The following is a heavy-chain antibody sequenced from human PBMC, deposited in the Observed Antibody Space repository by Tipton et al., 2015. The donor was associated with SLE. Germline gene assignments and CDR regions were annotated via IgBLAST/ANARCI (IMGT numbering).Heavy chain of an antibody. CDR1: GFTFSSYW. V-gene: IGHV3-33*08. J-gene: IGHJ6*03. Sequence: SLRLSCAASGFTFSSYWMHWVRQAPGKGLEWVSVIWYDGGNKFYADSVKGRFTLSRDNSKNTVFLQMNSLRVEDTAVYYCARGVGRNCYYMDVWGQATTVTVSS. CDR3: ARGVGRNCYYMDV. CDR2: IWYDGGNK. D-gene: IGHD1-14*01.